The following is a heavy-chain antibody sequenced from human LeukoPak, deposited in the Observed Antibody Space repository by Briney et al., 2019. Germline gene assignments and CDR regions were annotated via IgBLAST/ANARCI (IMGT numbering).Heavy chain of an antibody. D-gene: IGHD6-19*01. CDR3: AGRGGAVAGTLDY. V-gene: IGHV3-23*01. CDR1: GFTFSASP. CDR2: INTDRST. J-gene: IGHJ4*02. Sequence: PGGSLRLSCAASGFTFSASPMSWVRQAPGQRLEWVSVINTDRSTYYADSVKGRFTIFRDNSKSTVYLQMDSLSAEDTAEYYCAGRGGAVAGTLDYWGQGALVTVSS.